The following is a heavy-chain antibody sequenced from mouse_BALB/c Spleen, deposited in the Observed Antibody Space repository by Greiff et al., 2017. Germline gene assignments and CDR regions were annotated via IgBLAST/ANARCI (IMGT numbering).Heavy chain of an antibody. J-gene: IGHJ3*01. Sequence: QVQLQQPGAELVKPGASVKLSCKASGYTFTSYWMHWVKQRPGQGLEWIGEIDPSDSYTNYNQKFKGKATLTVDKSSSTAYMQLSSLTSEDSAVYYCARGRGNYDWFAYWGQGTLVTVSA. D-gene: IGHD2-1*01. CDR3: ARGRGNYDWFAY. V-gene: IGHV1-69*02. CDR1: GYTFTSYW. CDR2: IDPSDSYT.